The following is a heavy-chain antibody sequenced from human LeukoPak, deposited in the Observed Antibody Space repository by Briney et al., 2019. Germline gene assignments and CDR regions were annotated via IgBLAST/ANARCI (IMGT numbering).Heavy chain of an antibody. CDR1: GFTFSSYA. CDR3: AATESSGMDV. Sequence: GGSLRLSCAASGFTFSSYAMSWVRQAPGKGLEWVANIKQDGSEKYYVDSVKGRFTISRDNAKNSLYLQMNSLRAEDTAVYYCAATESSGMDVWGQGATVTVSS. CDR2: IKQDGSEK. V-gene: IGHV3-7*01. D-gene: IGHD4-11*01. J-gene: IGHJ6*02.